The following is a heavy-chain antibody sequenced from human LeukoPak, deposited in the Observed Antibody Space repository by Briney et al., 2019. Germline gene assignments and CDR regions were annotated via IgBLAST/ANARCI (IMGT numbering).Heavy chain of an antibody. Sequence: GGSLRLSCAASGFTFSSYSMNWVRQAPGKGLEWVSSISSSSSYIYYADSMKGRFTISRDNAKNSLYLQMNSLRAEDTAVYYCARSMVRGVIRGDPFDYWGQGTLVTVSS. V-gene: IGHV3-21*01. CDR3: ARSMVRGVIRGDPFDY. CDR2: ISSSSSYI. D-gene: IGHD3-10*01. CDR1: GFTFSSYS. J-gene: IGHJ4*02.